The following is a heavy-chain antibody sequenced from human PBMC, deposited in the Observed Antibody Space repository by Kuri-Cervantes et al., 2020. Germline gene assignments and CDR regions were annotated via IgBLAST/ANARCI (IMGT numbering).Heavy chain of an antibody. Sequence: ASVKVSCKASGYTFTGYYMHWVRQAPGQGLEWMGWINPNSGGTNYAQKFQSRVTMTRDTSISTAYMELSRLRSDDTAVYYCARSSYYYGSGSYLYYWGQETLVTVSS. J-gene: IGHJ4*02. V-gene: IGHV1-2*02. D-gene: IGHD3-10*01. CDR2: INPNSGGT. CDR3: ARSSYYYGSGSYLYY. CDR1: GYTFTGYY.